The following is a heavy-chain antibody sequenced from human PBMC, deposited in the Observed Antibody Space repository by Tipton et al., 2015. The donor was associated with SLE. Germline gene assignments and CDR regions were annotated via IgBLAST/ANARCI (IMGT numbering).Heavy chain of an antibody. J-gene: IGHJ4*02. CDR2: IKPDGSDK. D-gene: IGHD2-15*01. Sequence: VQLVQSGGGLVQPGGSLRLSCAVSGFTFRDYWMSWVRQAPGKGLEWVANIKPDGSDKYYVDSVEGRFTISRDNAKNSLSLQMNSLRVEDTAVYYCAREVHGSCDDWGQGTLVTVSS. V-gene: IGHV3-7*01. CDR3: AREVHGSCDD. CDR1: GFTFRDYW.